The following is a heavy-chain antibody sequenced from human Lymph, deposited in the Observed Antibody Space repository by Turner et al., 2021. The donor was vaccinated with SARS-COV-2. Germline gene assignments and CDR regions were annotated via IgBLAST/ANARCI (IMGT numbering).Heavy chain of an antibody. CDR3: ATVLCSGGSCYYYGMDV. CDR1: GHTLTELS. V-gene: IGHV1-24*01. CDR2: LDPEDGEK. J-gene: IGHJ6*02. Sequence: QVQLVQSGAEVRKPGASMKVSCKVSGHTLTELSMHWVRQAPGKGLEWAGGLDPEDGEKGYAQEFQGRVTMTEDTSTDTAYMELGSLRCEDTAVYYCATVLCSGGSCYYYGMDVWGQGTTVTVSS. D-gene: IGHD2-15*01.